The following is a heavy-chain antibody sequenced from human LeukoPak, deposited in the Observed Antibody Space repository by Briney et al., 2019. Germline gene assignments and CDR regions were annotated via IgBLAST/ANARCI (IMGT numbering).Heavy chain of an antibody. Sequence: GGSLRLSCAASGFTVSSNYMSWVRQAPGKGLEWVSVIYSGGSTYYADSVKGRFTISRDNSKNTLYLQMNSLRAEDTAVYYCARQYYPKRGYSYGRPIDYWGQGTLVTVSS. D-gene: IGHD5-18*01. V-gene: IGHV3-66*04. CDR2: IYSGGST. CDR3: ARQYYPKRGYSYGRPIDY. J-gene: IGHJ4*02. CDR1: GFTVSSNY.